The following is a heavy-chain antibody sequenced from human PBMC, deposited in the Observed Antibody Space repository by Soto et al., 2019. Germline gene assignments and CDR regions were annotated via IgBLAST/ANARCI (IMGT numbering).Heavy chain of an antibody. Sequence: GGSLRLSCAASGFTFSNAWMTWVRQAPGKGLEWVGRIKSRALGETTDYAAPVKGRFAISRDDSENTLTLQLNSLKTEDTAVYYCATSAAVSGGFFDHWGQGTLVTVSS. CDR1: GFTFSNAW. J-gene: IGHJ4*02. CDR3: ATSAAVSGGFFDH. V-gene: IGHV3-15*01. D-gene: IGHD3-16*01. CDR2: IKSRALGETT.